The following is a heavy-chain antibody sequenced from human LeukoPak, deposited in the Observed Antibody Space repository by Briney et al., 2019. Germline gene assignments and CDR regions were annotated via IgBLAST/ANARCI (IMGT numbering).Heavy chain of an antibody. V-gene: IGHV1-18*01. CDR3: ARAPNLASIAAHNWFDP. CDR2: ISAYNGNT. Sequence: GASVKVSCKASGYTFTNYGISWVRQAPGQGLEWMGWISAYNGNTNYAQKLQGRVTVTTDTSTSTAYMELRSLRADDTAVYYCARAPNLASIAAHNWFDPWGQGTLVTVSS. J-gene: IGHJ5*02. CDR1: GYTFTNYG. D-gene: IGHD6-13*01.